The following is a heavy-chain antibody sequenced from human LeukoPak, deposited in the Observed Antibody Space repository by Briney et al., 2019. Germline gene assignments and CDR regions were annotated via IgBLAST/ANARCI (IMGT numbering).Heavy chain of an antibody. D-gene: IGHD4-17*01. CDR3: ARHYFSTLTTLLRGVKKQKSRFDP. CDR2: INHSGST. Sequence: SETLSLTCAVYGGSFSDYYWSWIRQPPGKGLEWIGEINHSGSTNYSPSLKSRVTISVDTSKNQFSLKLSSVTAADTAVYYCARHYFSTLTTLLRGVKKQKSRFDPWGQGTLVTVSS. V-gene: IGHV4-34*01. J-gene: IGHJ5*02. CDR1: GGSFSDYY.